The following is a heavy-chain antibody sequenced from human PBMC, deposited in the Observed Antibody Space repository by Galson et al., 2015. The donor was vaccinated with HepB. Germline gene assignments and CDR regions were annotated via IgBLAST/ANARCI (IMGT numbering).Heavy chain of an antibody. CDR2: ISSSSTYI. J-gene: IGHJ4*02. Sequence: SLRLSCAGSGFTFIDYTMNWVRQAPGKGLEWVSSISSSSTYIYYADSARGRFSISRDNAKNSLFLQMNSLRAEDTAVYYCARDPSYSSSSLYFDYWGQGILVTVSA. CDR3: ARDPSYSSSSLYFDY. CDR1: GFTFIDYT. V-gene: IGHV3-21*01. D-gene: IGHD6-6*01.